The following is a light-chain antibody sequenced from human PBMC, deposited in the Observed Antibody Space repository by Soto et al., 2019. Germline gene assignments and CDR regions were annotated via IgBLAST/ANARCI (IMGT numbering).Light chain of an antibody. CDR3: QQRSNWPEIT. CDR2: DAS. J-gene: IGKJ1*01. V-gene: IGKV3-11*01. Sequence: EIVLTQSPATLSLSPGERATLSCRASQSVRSYLAWYQQKPGQAPRLLIYDASNRATGIPARFSGSGSGTDFTLTISSLEPEDFAVYYCQQRSNWPEITFGQGTKVDIK. CDR1: QSVRSY.